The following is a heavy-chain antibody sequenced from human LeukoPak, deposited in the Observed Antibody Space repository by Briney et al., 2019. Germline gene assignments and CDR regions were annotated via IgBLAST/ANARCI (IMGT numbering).Heavy chain of an antibody. CDR1: GFTLSSYS. Sequence: GWGLRLSCAASGFTLSSYSMNSVRQAPGRGRAGVSYISSSSSTIYYADSVKGRFTISRDNAKNSLYLQMNSLRAEDTAVYYCARVVGYCSSTSCYKWFDPWGQGTLVTVSS. D-gene: IGHD2-2*02. J-gene: IGHJ5*02. CDR3: ARVVGYCSSTSCYKWFDP. V-gene: IGHV3-48*04. CDR2: ISSSSSTI.